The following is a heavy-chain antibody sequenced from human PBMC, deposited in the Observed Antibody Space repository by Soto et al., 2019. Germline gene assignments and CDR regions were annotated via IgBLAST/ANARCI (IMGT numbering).Heavy chain of an antibody. CDR1: GDSISDYY. Sequence: SETLSLTCSVSGDSISDYYWSWIRQPPGKGLEWVGYIFHSGSTKYNPSLSSRLTISMDTSQNQFSLSLRSVTAADTALYYCARGFCGSIGCSNDAFDIWGQGTMVTVSS. D-gene: IGHD2-2*01. J-gene: IGHJ3*02. CDR3: ARGFCGSIGCSNDAFDI. CDR2: IFHSGST. V-gene: IGHV4-59*01.